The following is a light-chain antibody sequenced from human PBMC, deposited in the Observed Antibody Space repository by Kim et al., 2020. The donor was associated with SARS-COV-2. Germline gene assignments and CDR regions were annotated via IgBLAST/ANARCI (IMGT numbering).Light chain of an antibody. CDR1: RNDVGNEG. CDR3: SAWDSSLSAWV. Sequence: ATLTCTGTRNDVGNEGATWLQQHQGHPPKLLSSRNNNRPSGISERFSASRSGDTASLTITGLQPEDEADYYCSAWDSSLSAWVFGGGTQLTVL. J-gene: IGLJ3*02. CDR2: RNN. V-gene: IGLV10-54*01.